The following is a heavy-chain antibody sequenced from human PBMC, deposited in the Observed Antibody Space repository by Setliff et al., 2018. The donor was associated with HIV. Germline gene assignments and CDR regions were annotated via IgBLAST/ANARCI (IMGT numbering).Heavy chain of an antibody. CDR2: ISPYNGDT. V-gene: IGHV1-18*01. CDR3: VRLSVEDGFDV. Sequence: ASVKVSCKASGYTFNTYGISWVRQAPGQGLEWMGWISPYNGDTRYAQKFQGRVTLTTDTSTNTAYMELRTLRSDDTAVYFCVRLSVEDGFDVWGQGTLVTVSS. J-gene: IGHJ3*01. CDR1: GYTFNTYG.